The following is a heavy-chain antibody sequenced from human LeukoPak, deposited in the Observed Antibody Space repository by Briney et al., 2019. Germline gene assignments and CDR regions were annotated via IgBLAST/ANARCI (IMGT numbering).Heavy chain of an antibody. V-gene: IGHV4-59*08. J-gene: IGHJ4*02. CDR1: GGSISSYY. CDR2: IYYSGST. CDR3: ARGAITPLDY. D-gene: IGHD4-23*01. Sequence: SQTLSLTCTVSGGSISSYYWSWIRQPPGKGLEWIGYIYYSGSTKYDPSLKSRVTISVDTSKNQFSLKLSSVTAADTAVYYCARGAITPLDYWGQGTLVTVSS.